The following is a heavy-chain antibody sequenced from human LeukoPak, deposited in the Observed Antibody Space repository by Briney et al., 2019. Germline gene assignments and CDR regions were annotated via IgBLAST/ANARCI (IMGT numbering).Heavy chain of an antibody. CDR1: GYAITSGGFS. J-gene: IGHJ4*02. Sequence: SETLSLTCTVSGYAITSGGFSWNWIRQSPGKGLEWIGCIYDRGPAYYNPSLKSRFTISVDRPKNQFFLNVTSLTAADTAVYYCVGGRITIFGVGTAGDDYWGQGTLVTVSS. D-gene: IGHD3-3*01. V-gene: IGHV4-30-2*06. CDR2: IYDRGPA. CDR3: VGGRITIFGVGTAGDDY.